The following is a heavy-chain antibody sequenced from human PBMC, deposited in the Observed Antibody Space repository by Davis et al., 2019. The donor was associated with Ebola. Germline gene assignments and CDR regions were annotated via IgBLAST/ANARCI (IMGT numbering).Heavy chain of an antibody. CDR3: ARLSGLFSSSSGALYFDL. D-gene: IGHD6-6*01. CDR1: GDSISSGSYY. CDR2: IYYNGRT. J-gene: IGHJ2*01. V-gene: IGHV4-39*07. Sequence: SETLSLTCTVSGDSISSGSYYCSWIRQPAGKGLEWIGSIYYNGRTYYSSSLEGRVTILLDTSKNQFSLKLRSVTAADTAVYFCARLSGLFSSSSGALYFDLWGRGTLVSVSS.